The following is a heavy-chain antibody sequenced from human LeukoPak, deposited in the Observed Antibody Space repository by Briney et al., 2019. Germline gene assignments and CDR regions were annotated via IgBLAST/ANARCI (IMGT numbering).Heavy chain of an antibody. CDR3: ARDLGYKDYVSAFDI. J-gene: IGHJ3*02. CDR1: AFTFDDYG. CDR2: INWNGGST. V-gene: IGHV3-20*04. Sequence: PGGSLRLSCAASAFTFDDYGMTWVRQAPGKGLEWVSGINWNGGSTGYAVSVKGRFTISGDSAKNSLYLQMNSLRAEDTALYYCARDLGYKDYVSAFDIWGQGTMVTVSS. D-gene: IGHD5-24*01.